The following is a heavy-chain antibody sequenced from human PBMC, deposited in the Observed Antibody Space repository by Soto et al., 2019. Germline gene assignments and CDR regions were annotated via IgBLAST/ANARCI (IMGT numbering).Heavy chain of an antibody. Sequence: SETLSLTCTVSGGSISSYYWSWIRQPPGKGLEWIGYIYYSGSTNYNPSLKSRVTISVDTSKNQFSLKLSSVTAADTAVYYCVRAGSSGYINWFDPWGQGTLVTVSS. J-gene: IGHJ5*02. CDR2: IYYSGST. CDR3: VRAGSSGYINWFDP. D-gene: IGHD3-22*01. V-gene: IGHV4-59*01. CDR1: GGSISSYY.